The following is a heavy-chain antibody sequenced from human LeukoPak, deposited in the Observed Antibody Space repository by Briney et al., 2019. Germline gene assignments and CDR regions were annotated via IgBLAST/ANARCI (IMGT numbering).Heavy chain of an antibody. J-gene: IGHJ4*02. V-gene: IGHV1-3*01. CDR3: ARDRRSSGYYYYFDY. CDR1: GYTFSSYA. D-gene: IGHD3-22*01. Sequence: ASVKVSCKASGYTFSSYAMHWVRQAPGQSLEWMGWINAGVGNTKYSQKFQGRITITRDTSASTAYMELSSLRSEDTAVYYCARDRRSSGYYYYFDYWGQGTLVTVSS. CDR2: INAGVGNT.